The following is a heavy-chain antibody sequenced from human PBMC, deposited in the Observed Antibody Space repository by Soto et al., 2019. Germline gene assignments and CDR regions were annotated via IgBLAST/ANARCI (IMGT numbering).Heavy chain of an antibody. CDR2: IYYSGRT. CDR3: SRRRLPLDFWSATIDY. CDR1: GDSISSTSYY. V-gene: IGHV4-39*01. J-gene: IGHJ4*02. D-gene: IGHD3-3*01. Sequence: PSETLSLTCTVSGDSISSTSYYWGWIRQPPGKGLEWIGNIYYSGRTYYNPSLKSLVTMSVDTSDNQFSLMLNSVTAADPAVYYCSRRRLPLDFWSATIDYWGRGALVTVSS.